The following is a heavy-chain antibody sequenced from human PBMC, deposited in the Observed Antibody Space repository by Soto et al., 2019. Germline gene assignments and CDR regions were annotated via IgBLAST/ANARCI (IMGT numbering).Heavy chain of an antibody. Sequence: ASVKVSCKASGYTFTSYDINWVRQATGQGLEWMGWMNPNSGNTNYAQKLQGRVTMTTDTSTSTAYMELRSLRSDDTAVYYCARDINLVRGVVITTTLSMDVWGQGTTVTVSS. CDR1: GYTFTSYD. D-gene: IGHD3-22*01. J-gene: IGHJ6*02. V-gene: IGHV1-18*01. CDR2: MNPNSGNT. CDR3: ARDINLVRGVVITTTLSMDV.